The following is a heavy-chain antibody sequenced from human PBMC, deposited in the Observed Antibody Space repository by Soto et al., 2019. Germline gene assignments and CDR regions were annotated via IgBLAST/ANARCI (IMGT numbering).Heavy chain of an antibody. CDR3: AKIRGVYFDY. V-gene: IGHV3-23*01. CDR1: GFTFSSYA. Sequence: EVQLLESGGGLVQPGGCLRLSCAASGFTFSSYAMSWVRQAPGKGLEWVLAISGSSGSTYYADSVKGRFTISRDNSKNTLYLQMNSLRAEDTAVYYCAKIRGVYFDYWGQGTLVTVSS. D-gene: IGHD3-3*02. CDR2: ISGSSGST. J-gene: IGHJ4*02.